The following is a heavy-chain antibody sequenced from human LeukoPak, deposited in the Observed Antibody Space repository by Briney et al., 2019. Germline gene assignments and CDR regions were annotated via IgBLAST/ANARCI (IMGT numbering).Heavy chain of an antibody. CDR1: GGTFSSYD. CDR3: ARSGDFWSGYYTHRFDY. Sequence: ASVKVSCKASGGTFSSYDISWVRQAPGQGLEWMGGIIPIFGTANYAQKFQGRVTITADESTSTAYMELSSLRSEDTAVYYCARSGDFWSGYYTHRFDYWGRGTLVTVSS. J-gene: IGHJ4*02. CDR2: IIPIFGTA. V-gene: IGHV1-69*13. D-gene: IGHD3-3*01.